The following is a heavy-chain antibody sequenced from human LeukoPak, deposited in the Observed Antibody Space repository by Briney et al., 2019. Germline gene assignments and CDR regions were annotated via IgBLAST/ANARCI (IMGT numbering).Heavy chain of an antibody. V-gene: IGHV4-30-4*08. CDR3: ARAPAFGFGELQRRFDY. CDR1: GGCISSGDYY. J-gene: IGHJ4*02. Sequence: SETLSLTCTVSGGCISSGDYYWSWIRQPPGKGLEWIGYIYYSGSTYYNPSLKSRVTISVDTSKNQFSLKLSSVTAADTAVYYCARAPAFGFGELQRRFDYWGQGTLVTVSS. CDR2: IYYSGST. D-gene: IGHD3-10*01.